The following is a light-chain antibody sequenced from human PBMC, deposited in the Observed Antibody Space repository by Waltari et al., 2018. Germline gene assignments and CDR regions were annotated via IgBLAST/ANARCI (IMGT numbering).Light chain of an antibody. CDR2: AAS. CDR3: QQLNSYLYS. J-gene: IGKJ2*01. CDR1: QGITSH. Sequence: DIQLTQSPSFLSASVGDRVTITCRARQGITSHLAWYQQKSGRAPNFLIYAASTLRRGVPSRFSGSGSGTVFTLTINDLQPEDFATYYCQQLNSYLYSFGQGTEVVMK. V-gene: IGKV1-9*01.